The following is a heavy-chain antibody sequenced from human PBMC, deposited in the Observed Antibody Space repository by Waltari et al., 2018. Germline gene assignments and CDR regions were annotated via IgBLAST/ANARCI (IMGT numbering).Heavy chain of an antibody. Sequence: QAQLQESGSGLVKPSETLSLTCTVSGGSISSYYWSWIRQPPGKGLEWIGYIYYSGSTNYNPSLKSRVTISVDTSKNQFSLKLSSVTAADTAVYYCASGRDYYDSIPNSFDYWGQGTLVTVSS. CDR1: GGSISSYY. V-gene: IGHV4-59*01. J-gene: IGHJ4*02. D-gene: IGHD3-22*01. CDR3: ASGRDYYDSIPNSFDY. CDR2: IYYSGST.